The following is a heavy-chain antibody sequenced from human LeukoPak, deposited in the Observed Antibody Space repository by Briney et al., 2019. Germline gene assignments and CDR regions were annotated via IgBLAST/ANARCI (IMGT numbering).Heavy chain of an antibody. Sequence: SQTLSLTCAISGDSAPSNTAAWNSIRQSPSRGLEWLGRTYYRSKWYDDYAVFVKSRIIINPDTSKNQFYLQLNSVTPEDTAVYYCARNNPNSTGWYSFDSWGQGTLVTVSS. CDR1: GDSAPSNTAA. J-gene: IGHJ4*02. D-gene: IGHD6-19*01. V-gene: IGHV6-1*01. CDR3: ARNNPNSTGWYSFDS. CDR2: TYYRSKWYD.